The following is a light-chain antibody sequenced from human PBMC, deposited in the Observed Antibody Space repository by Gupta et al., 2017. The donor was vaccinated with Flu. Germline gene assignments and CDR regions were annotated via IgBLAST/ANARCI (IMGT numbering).Light chain of an antibody. CDR1: SDVGGYNY. Sequence: SDVGGYNYVSWYQQHPGKAPKLMIYDVSNRPSGVSNRFSGSKSGNTASLTISGLQAEDEADYYCSSYTSSSTLNWVFGGGTKLTVL. CDR3: SSYTSSSTLNWV. V-gene: IGLV2-14*04. CDR2: DVS. J-gene: IGLJ3*02.